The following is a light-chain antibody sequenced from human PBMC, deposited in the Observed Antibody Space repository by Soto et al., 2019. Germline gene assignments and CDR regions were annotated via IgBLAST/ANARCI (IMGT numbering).Light chain of an antibody. V-gene: IGKV3-20*01. Sequence: EIVLTQSPGTLSLSPGERATLSCRASQSISSNYLAWYQQRPGQAPRLLIFGASYRATGIPDRFSGSGSGSDLTLTISRLEPEGFAVYYCQQYSSSPPEFTFGPGTRVETK. CDR2: GAS. J-gene: IGKJ3*01. CDR3: QQYSSSPPEFT. CDR1: QSISSNY.